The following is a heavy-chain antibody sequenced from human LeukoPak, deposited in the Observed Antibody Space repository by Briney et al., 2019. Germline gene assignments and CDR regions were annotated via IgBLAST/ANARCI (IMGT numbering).Heavy chain of an antibody. CDR1: GFTFSDFY. CDR3: ARGQADFDS. Sequence: GGSLRLSCAASGFTFSDFYMTWIRQAPGKGLEWVSYISSSSSYTNYADSVKGRFTISRDNAKNSLYLQMSSPRAEDTAVYYCARGQADFDSWGQGTLVTVSS. J-gene: IGHJ4*02. CDR2: ISSSSSYT. V-gene: IGHV3-11*06.